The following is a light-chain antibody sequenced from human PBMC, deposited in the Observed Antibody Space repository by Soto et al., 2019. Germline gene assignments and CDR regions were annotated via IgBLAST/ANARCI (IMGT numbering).Light chain of an antibody. V-gene: IGKV3-11*01. J-gene: IGKJ1*01. CDR1: QSVSSY. CDR3: QQRSNWPRT. CDR2: DVS. Sequence: EIVLTQSPATLSLSPGERATLSCRASQSVSSYLAWYQQEPAQAPSLLIYDVSKRATGIPDRFSGGGSGTDFTLTISSLQPEDCAVYYCQQRSNWPRTFGQGTKVEI.